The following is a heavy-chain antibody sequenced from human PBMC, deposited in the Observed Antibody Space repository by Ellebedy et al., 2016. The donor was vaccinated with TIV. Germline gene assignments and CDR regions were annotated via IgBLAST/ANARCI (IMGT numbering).Heavy chain of an antibody. D-gene: IGHD7-27*01. CDR3: AGDPLGRGRFDP. CDR2: INIYQGVT. Sequence: ASVKVSCXASGYTLTNYGISWVRQAPGQGLQWMGWINIYQGVTNFAPKFQGRVTLITDTSTSTAYMEVRSLRSVDTAVYYCAGDPLGRGRFDPWGQGTLVTVSS. CDR1: GYTLTNYG. J-gene: IGHJ5*02. V-gene: IGHV1-18*01.